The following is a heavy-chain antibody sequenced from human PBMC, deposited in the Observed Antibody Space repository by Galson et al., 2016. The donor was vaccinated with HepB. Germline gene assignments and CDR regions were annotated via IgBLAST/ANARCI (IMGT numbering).Heavy chain of an antibody. J-gene: IGHJ5*02. Sequence: SVKVSCKVFGNTLSELCIHWVRQAPGQGLEWIGGFDPEEAKTVYAQRFQGRVTVAEDTSTDTGYIELNSLTPEDTATYYCIKDRRLHFSNYVSGDWFEPWGQGTRVTVSS. D-gene: IGHD4-11*01. CDR2: FDPEEAKT. CDR1: GNTLSELC. CDR3: IKDRRLHFSNYVSGDWFEP. V-gene: IGHV1-24*01.